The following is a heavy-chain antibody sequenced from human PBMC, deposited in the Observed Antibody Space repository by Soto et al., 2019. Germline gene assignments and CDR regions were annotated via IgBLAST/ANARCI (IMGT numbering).Heavy chain of an antibody. J-gene: IGHJ5*02. CDR3: VRDRPHNWFDP. Sequence: EEQVVESGGGLVQPGGSLRLSCAASGFTFSSYWMHWVRQAPGKGLVWVSRINNDGRSPTYADSVKGRFTISRDNAKNMLYLQMVSLRAEDTAVYYCVRDRPHNWFDPWGEGTLVTVSS. CDR1: GFTFSSYW. CDR2: INNDGRSP. V-gene: IGHV3-74*01.